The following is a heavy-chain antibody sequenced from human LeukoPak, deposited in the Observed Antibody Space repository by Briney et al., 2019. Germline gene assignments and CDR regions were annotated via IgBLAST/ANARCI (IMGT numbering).Heavy chain of an antibody. CDR3: ASDLEEDYGPLRWFDP. J-gene: IGHJ5*02. Sequence: PSETLSLTCTVSGGSISSYYWSWIRQPAGKGLEWIGRIYTSGSTNYNPSLKSRVTMSVDTSKNQFSLKLSSVTAADTAVYYCASDLEEDYGPLRWFDPWGQGTLVTVSS. CDR1: GGSISSYY. V-gene: IGHV4-4*07. CDR2: IYTSGST. D-gene: IGHD4/OR15-4a*01.